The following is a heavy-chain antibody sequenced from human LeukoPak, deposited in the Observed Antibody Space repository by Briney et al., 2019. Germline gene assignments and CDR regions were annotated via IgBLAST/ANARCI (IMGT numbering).Heavy chain of an antibody. CDR2: ISSSTSGSI. V-gene: IGHV3-48*02. CDR3: ARDSVTVTSPYNWFDP. Sequence: GGSLRLSCAASGFSFSSYTMNWVRQAPGKGLEWVSFISSSTSGSIHYTDSVKGRFTISRDNAKSSLYLQMSSLRDEDTAVYYCARDSVTVTSPYNWFDPWGQGTLVTVSS. D-gene: IGHD4-17*01. J-gene: IGHJ5*02. CDR1: GFSFSSYT.